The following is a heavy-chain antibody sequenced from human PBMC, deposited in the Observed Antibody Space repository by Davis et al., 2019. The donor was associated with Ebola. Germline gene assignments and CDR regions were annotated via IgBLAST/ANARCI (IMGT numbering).Heavy chain of an antibody. CDR2: IYYSGST. D-gene: IGHD6-19*01. Sequence: MPSETLSLTCSVSGASISSYYWSWIRQPPGKGLEWIGYIYYSGSTNYNPSLKSRVTISVDTSKNQFSLKLSSVTAADTAVYYCATLSGWIHYWGQGTLVTVSS. CDR1: GASISSYY. J-gene: IGHJ4*02. V-gene: IGHV4-59*08. CDR3: ATLSGWIHY.